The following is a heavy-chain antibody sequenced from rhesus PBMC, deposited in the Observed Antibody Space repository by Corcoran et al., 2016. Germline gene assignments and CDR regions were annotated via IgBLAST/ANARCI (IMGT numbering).Heavy chain of an antibody. Sequence: EVQLVESGGGVVQPGGSLRLSCAAAGFPFDDYAMQWVRQAPGKGLEWVSSISWDGVSTGYADSVKGRFTISRDNAKNSLYLQMDRLRAEDTALYYCAKDIARTGYYTGGLDSWGQGVVVTVSS. D-gene: IGHD3-3*01. CDR3: AKDIARTGYYTGGLDS. V-gene: IGHV3-201*01. CDR1: GFPFDDYA. J-gene: IGHJ6*01. CDR2: ISWDGVST.